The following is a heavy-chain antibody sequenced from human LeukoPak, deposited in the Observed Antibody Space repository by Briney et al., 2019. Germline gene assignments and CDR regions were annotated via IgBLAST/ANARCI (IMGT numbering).Heavy chain of an antibody. CDR1: GFTFSSYA. V-gene: IGHV3-48*02. Sequence: GGSLRLSCAASGFTFSSYAMAWVRQTPGKGLEWLSYISSSSKINYADSVKGRFTISRDNAKNSLYLQMNSLRDEDTAVYYCSRSANPGVHDFDPWGQGTLVTVSS. CDR2: ISSSSKI. D-gene: IGHD6-6*01. J-gene: IGHJ5*02. CDR3: SRSANPGVHDFDP.